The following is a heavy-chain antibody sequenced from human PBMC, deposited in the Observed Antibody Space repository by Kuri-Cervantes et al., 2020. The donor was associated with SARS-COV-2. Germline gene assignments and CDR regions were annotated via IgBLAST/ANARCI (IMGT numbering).Heavy chain of an antibody. CDR3: ARETSRTSGTGYYFDY. CDR2: INPSGGST. V-gene: IGHV1-46*01. CDR1: GYTFTSYY. D-gene: IGHD6-19*01. J-gene: IGHJ4*02. Sequence: ASVKVSCKASGYTFTSYYMHWVRQAPGQGLEWMRIINPSGGSTSYAQKFQGRVTMTRDTSTSTVYMELSSLRSEDTAVYHCARETSRTSGTGYYFDYWGQGTLVTVSS.